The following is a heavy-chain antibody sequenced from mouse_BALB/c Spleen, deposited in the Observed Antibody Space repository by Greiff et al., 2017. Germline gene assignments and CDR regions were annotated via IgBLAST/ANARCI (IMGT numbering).Heavy chain of an antibody. D-gene: IGHD1-1*01. CDR2: ISSGSSTI. Sequence: EVQLQESGGGLVQPGGSRKLSCAASGFTFSSFGMHWVRQAPEKGLEWVAYISSGSSTIYYADTVKGRFTISRDNPKNTLFLQMTSLRSEDTAMYYCARDYGSSYGAMDYWGQGTSVTVSS. J-gene: IGHJ4*01. CDR1: GFTFSSFG. V-gene: IGHV5-17*02. CDR3: ARDYGSSYGAMDY.